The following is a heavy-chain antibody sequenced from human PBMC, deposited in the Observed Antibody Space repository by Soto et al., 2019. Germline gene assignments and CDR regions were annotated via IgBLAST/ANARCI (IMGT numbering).Heavy chain of an antibody. CDR3: AGWGVHDSNY. CDR2: IDPDGRLG. J-gene: IGHJ4*02. CDR1: GFSFSSYW. Sequence: EVQLLGSGGGLVQPGGSLRLSCVASGFSFSSYWMNWVSQTTGMGLEWVANIDPDGRLGSYVDSVKGRFTTSRDNAKNSRDLQLNCLRADDPAVSCWAGWGVHDSNYWGQGILVNVSS. D-gene: IGHD3-16*01. V-gene: IGHV3-7*03.